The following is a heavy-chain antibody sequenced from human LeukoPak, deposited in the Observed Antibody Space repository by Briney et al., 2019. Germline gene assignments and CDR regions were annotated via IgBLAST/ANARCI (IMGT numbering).Heavy chain of an antibody. V-gene: IGHV4-31*03. D-gene: IGHD3-22*01. CDR3: ATQNLFYYDSSGPFDY. CDR2: IYYSGSA. J-gene: IGHJ4*02. CDR1: GGSISSGGYY. Sequence: SQTLSLTCTVSGGSISSGGYYWSWIRQHPGKGLEWIGYIYYSGSAYYNPSLKSRVTISVDTSKNPFSLKLSSVTAADTAVYYCATQNLFYYDSSGPFDYWGQGTLVTVSS.